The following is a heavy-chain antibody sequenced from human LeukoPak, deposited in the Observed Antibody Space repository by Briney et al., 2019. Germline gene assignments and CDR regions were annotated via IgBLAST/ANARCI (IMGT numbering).Heavy chain of an antibody. D-gene: IGHD6-13*01. J-gene: IGHJ4*02. CDR1: GFTFSNAW. V-gene: IGHV3-15*01. CDR3: AKVTHSSSWASDIDY. CDR2: IKGKTEGGTT. Sequence: GGSLRLSCAASGFTFSNAWMSWVRQAPGKGLEWVGRIKGKTEGGTTDYAAPVKGRFTISRDDSKNTLYLQMNSLRAEDTAVYYCAKVTHSSSWASDIDYWGQGTLVTVSS.